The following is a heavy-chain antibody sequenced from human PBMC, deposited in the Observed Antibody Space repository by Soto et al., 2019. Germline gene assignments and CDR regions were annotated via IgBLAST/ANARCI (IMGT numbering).Heavy chain of an antibody. J-gene: IGHJ4*02. CDR2: INHSGST. Sequence: PSETLSLTCAVYGGSFSGYYWSWIRQPPGKGLEWIGEINHSGSTNYNPSLKSRVTISVDTSKNQFSLKLSSVTAADTAVYYCARVVTIFGVASSDRRYFDYWGQGTLVTVSS. CDR3: ARVVTIFGVASSDRRYFDY. CDR1: GGSFSGYY. D-gene: IGHD3-3*01. V-gene: IGHV4-34*01.